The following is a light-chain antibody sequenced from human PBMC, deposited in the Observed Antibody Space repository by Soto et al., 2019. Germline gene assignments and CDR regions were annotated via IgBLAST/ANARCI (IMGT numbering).Light chain of an antibody. CDR1: SSDVGLNY. CDR2: EVS. J-gene: IGLJ3*02. Sequence: QSALTQPASVSGSPGQSITVSCTGTSSDVGLNYVSWYQQHAGKVPKLTIYEVSNRPSGVSTRFSGSKSGNTASLTISGLQAEDEADYYCSSYTSSGVFGGGTKVTVL. CDR3: SSYTSSGV. V-gene: IGLV2-14*01.